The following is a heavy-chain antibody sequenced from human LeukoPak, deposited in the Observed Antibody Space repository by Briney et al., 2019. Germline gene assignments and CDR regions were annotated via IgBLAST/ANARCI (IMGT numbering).Heavy chain of an antibody. J-gene: IGHJ4*02. V-gene: IGHV4-4*07. CDR1: GGSISSYY. Sequence: SETLSLTCTVSGGSISSYYWSWIRQPSGRGLEWIGRIYSSGSTNYNPSLKSRVSLSVDTSRNQFSLKVNPVTAADTAVYYCARMYSGTYGGVDYWGQGTLVTVSS. CDR3: ARMYSGTYGGVDY. D-gene: IGHD1-26*01. CDR2: IYSSGST.